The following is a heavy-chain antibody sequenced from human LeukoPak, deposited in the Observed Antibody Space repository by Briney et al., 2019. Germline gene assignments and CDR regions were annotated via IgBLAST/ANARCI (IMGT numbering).Heavy chain of an antibody. Sequence: PGGSLRLSCSASGFTFSSFAMHWVRQAPGKGLEYVSTINSNGAGTYYADSVKGRFTISRDNSKNTLYLQMSSLRAEDTAVFYCVKGGTVVRGSYFDYWGQGSLVTVSS. J-gene: IGHJ4*02. V-gene: IGHV3-64D*09. CDR3: VKGGTVVRGSYFDY. CDR2: INSNGAGT. D-gene: IGHD4-23*01. CDR1: GFTFSSFA.